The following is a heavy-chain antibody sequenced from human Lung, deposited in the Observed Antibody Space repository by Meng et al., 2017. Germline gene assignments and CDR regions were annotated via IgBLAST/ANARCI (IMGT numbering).Heavy chain of an antibody. Sequence: SCAASGFTFSSYEVNWVRQAPGKGLEWVSYISSSGSTLYYADSVKGRFTISRDNAKNSLYLQVNSLRAEDTAVYYCARPTYTYYYGMDVWGQGTTVTVSS. CDR3: ARPTYTYYYGMDV. CDR2: ISSSGSTL. J-gene: IGHJ6*02. CDR1: GFTFSSYE. D-gene: IGHD2-2*02. V-gene: IGHV3-48*03.